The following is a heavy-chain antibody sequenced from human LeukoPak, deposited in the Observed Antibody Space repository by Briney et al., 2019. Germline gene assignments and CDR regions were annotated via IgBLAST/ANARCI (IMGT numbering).Heavy chain of an antibody. CDR3: AKDRGVAGDYFDY. CDR2: ITGRTITT. J-gene: IGHJ4*02. V-gene: IGHV3-23*01. Sequence: PGGSLRLSCAASGFPFNSYGMSWVRQVPGKGLEWVSSITGRTITTYYADSVKGRFTISRDNSRNALYLQMNSLRAEDTAVYYCAKDRGVAGDYFDYWGQGTLVTVSS. D-gene: IGHD6-19*01. CDR1: GFPFNSYG.